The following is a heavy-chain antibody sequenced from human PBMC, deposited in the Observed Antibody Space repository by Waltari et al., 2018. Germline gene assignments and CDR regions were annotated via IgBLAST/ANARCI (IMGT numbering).Heavy chain of an antibody. CDR1: GVSVSGYY. Sequence: QIQLQESGPGLVKASETLSLTCTVSGVSVSGYYWSWLRQPAGKGLEWMGRIDPTGPPDYDPSLRGRVVMSTDTSKNQLSLRLTSVTAADTATYYCARDAIMATVGGGVVKTSLFDHWGQGSLGYVSS. D-gene: IGHD3-16*02. V-gene: IGHV4-4*07. CDR2: IDPTGPP. J-gene: IGHJ4*02. CDR3: ARDAIMATVGGGVVKTSLFDH.